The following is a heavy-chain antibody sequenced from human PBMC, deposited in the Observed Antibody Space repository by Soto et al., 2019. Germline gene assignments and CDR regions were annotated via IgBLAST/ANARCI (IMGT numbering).Heavy chain of an antibody. Sequence: ASVKVSCKASGYTFTSYGISWVRQAPGQGLEWMGWISAYNGNTNYAQKLQGRVTMTTDTSTSTAYMELRSLRSDDTAVYYCARDPQSFYDSSGYTFDPWGQGTLVTVSS. V-gene: IGHV1-18*01. D-gene: IGHD3-22*01. CDR3: ARDPQSFYDSSGYTFDP. CDR1: GYTFTSYG. CDR2: ISAYNGNT. J-gene: IGHJ5*02.